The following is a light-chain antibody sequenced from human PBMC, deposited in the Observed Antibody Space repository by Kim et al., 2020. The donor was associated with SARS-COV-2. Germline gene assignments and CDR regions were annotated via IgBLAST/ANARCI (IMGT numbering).Light chain of an antibody. V-gene: IGKV3-20*01. Sequence: APGERATLSCRASQSITKNYLAWYQQKPGQAPRLLIYAASTRATGIPDRFSGAGSGADFTLTITRLEPEDFADYYCQQYGSSTLTFGQGTKVDIK. J-gene: IGKJ1*01. CDR1: QSITKNY. CDR3: QQYGSSTLT. CDR2: AAS.